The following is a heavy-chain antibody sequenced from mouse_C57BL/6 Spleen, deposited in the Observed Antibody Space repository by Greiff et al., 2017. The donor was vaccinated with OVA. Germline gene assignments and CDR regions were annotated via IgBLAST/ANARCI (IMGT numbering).Heavy chain of an antibody. CDR3: ARDYYGSSFFDY. J-gene: IGHJ2*01. V-gene: IGHV5-4*01. CDR2: ISDGGSYT. Sequence: EVMLVESGGGLVKPGGSLKLSCAASGFTFSSYAMSWVRQTPETRLEWVATISDGGSYTYYPDNVKGRFTISRDNAKNNLYLQMSHLKSEDTAMYYCARDYYGSSFFDYWGQGTTLTVSS. CDR1: GFTFSSYA. D-gene: IGHD1-1*01.